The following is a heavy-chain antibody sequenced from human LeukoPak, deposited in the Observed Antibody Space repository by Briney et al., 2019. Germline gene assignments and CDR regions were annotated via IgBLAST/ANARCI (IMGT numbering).Heavy chain of an antibody. Sequence: KPSETLSLTCTVSGGSITSYYGSWLRQPPGKGLEWIGYMYYSGSTQYNASLKSRVTILVDTSNNQLSLKLTSVTAADTAVYFCARSVAGLNGPFDYWGQGTLVTVPS. D-gene: IGHD6-19*01. CDR3: ARSVAGLNGPFDY. CDR1: GGSITSYY. J-gene: IGHJ4*02. CDR2: MYYSGST. V-gene: IGHV4-59*08.